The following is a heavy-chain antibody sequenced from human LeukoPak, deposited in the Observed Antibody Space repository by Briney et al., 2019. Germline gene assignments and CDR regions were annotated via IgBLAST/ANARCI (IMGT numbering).Heavy chain of an antibody. CDR1: GYTLTELS. CDR2: FDPEDGET. CDR3: ATSTIFGVVIPLYV. V-gene: IGHV1-24*01. Sequence: ASVKVSCKVSGYTLTELSMHWVRQAPGKGLEWMGGFDPEDGETIYAQKFQGRVTMTEDTSTDTAYMELSSLRSEDTAVYYCATSTIFGVVIPLYVWGKGTTVTVSS. D-gene: IGHD3-3*01. J-gene: IGHJ6*04.